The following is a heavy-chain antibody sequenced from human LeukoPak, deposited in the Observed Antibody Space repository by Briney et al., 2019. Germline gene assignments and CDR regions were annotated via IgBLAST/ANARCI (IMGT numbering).Heavy chain of an antibody. CDR3: ARELVSLGTGYFDL. CDR1: GFTFRTYG. CDR2: ITGSSTWT. Sequence: GGSLRLSCEASGFTFRTYGMTWVRQAPGKGLEWVSGITGSSTWTYYADSVRGRFTISRDNSKNTLHLQMNNQTADDTAIYYCARELVSLGTGYFDLWGRGTLVTVSS. D-gene: IGHD7-27*01. J-gene: IGHJ2*01. V-gene: IGHV3-23*01.